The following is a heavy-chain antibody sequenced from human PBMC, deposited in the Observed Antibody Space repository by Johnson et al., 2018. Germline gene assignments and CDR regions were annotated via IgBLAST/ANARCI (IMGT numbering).Heavy chain of an antibody. CDR3: ARSWNGNTYYFDY. J-gene: IGHJ4*02. D-gene: IGHD1-1*01. CDR2: IKYDGSDK. V-gene: IGHV3-7*01. CDR1: GFTFDRFW. Sequence: VQLVESGGGLVQPGGSLRLSCEASGFTFDRFWMSWVRQAPGKGLEWVANIKYDGSDKYYVDSVRGRFTISRDNARNSVYLQLNSLGAEDTALYYCARSWNGNTYYFDYWGQGTLVTVSS.